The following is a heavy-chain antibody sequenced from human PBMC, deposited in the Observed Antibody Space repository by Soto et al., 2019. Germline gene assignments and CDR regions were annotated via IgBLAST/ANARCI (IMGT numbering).Heavy chain of an antibody. CDR3: ARDPKPYDYSNYLHFDY. Sequence: PSETLSLTCTVSGGSISSGGYYWSWIRQHPGKGLEWIGYIYYSGSTYYNPSLKSRVTISVDTSKNQFSLKLSSVTAADTAVYYCARDPKPYDYSNYLHFDYWGQGTLVTVSS. CDR2: IYYSGST. V-gene: IGHV4-31*03. CDR1: GGSISSGGYY. D-gene: IGHD4-4*01. J-gene: IGHJ4*02.